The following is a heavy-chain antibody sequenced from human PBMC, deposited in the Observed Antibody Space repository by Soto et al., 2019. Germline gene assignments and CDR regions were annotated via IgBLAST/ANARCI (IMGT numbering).Heavy chain of an antibody. J-gene: IGHJ4*02. CDR1: GFTVSSNY. V-gene: IGHV3-66*01. Sequence: GGSLRLSCAASGFTVSSNYMSWVRQAPGKGLEWVSVIYSGGSTYYADSVKGRFTISRDNSKNTLYLQMNSLRAEDTAVYYCARDSILTGYSSDYWGQGTLVTVS. D-gene: IGHD3-9*01. CDR3: ARDSILTGYSSDY. CDR2: IYSGGST.